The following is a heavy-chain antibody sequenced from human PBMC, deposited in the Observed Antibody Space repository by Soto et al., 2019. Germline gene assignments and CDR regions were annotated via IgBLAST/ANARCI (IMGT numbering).Heavy chain of an antibody. V-gene: IGHV3-74*01. Sequence: GGSLRLSCAASGFTFSSYWMHWVRQAPGKGLVWVSRINSDGSSTSYADSVKGRFTISRDNAKNTLYLQMNSLRAEDTAVYYCARARFGEFDDYWGQGTLGTVSS. CDR1: GFTFSSYW. CDR3: ARARFGEFDDY. J-gene: IGHJ4*02. CDR2: INSDGSST. D-gene: IGHD3-10*01.